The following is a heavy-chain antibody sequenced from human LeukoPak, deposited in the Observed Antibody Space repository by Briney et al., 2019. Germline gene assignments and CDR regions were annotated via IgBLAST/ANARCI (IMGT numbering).Heavy chain of an antibody. J-gene: IGHJ3*02. Sequence: SGGSLRLSCAASGFTFSSYGMHWVRQAPGKGLEWVAVIWYDGSNKYYADSVKGRFTISRDNSKNMLYLQMNSLRAEDTAVYYCARSLVVVPAIDAFDIWGQGTMVTVSS. CDR2: IWYDGSNK. V-gene: IGHV3-33*01. CDR3: ARSLVVVPAIDAFDI. CDR1: GFTFSSYG. D-gene: IGHD2-2*01.